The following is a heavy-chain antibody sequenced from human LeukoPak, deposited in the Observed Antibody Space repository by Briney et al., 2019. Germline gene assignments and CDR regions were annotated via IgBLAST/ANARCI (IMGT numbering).Heavy chain of an antibody. Sequence: GGSLRLSCAASGFTFSSYAMSWVRQAPGKGLEWVSAISGSGGSTYYADSVKGRFTISRDNSKNTLYLQMNSLKTEDTAVYYCTTDIAAAAQHWGQGTLVTVSS. CDR2: ISGSGGST. CDR1: GFTFSSYA. J-gene: IGHJ1*01. D-gene: IGHD6-13*01. V-gene: IGHV3-23*01. CDR3: TTDIAAAAQH.